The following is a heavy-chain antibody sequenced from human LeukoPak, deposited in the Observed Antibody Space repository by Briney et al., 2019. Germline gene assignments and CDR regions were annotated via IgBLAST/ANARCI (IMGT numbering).Heavy chain of an antibody. V-gene: IGHV3-21*01. CDR1: GFRLSDYD. Sequence: GGSLRLSCAASGFRLSDYDMNWVRQAPGQGLEWVSSISTGSRYIYYAYSVKGRFTISRDDAKNSLYLQMDYLRAEDTAVYYCARADCSGSTCYLRRSWFDPWGQGTLVTVSS. D-gene: IGHD2-2*01. CDR2: ISTGSRYI. CDR3: ARADCSGSTCYLRRSWFDP. J-gene: IGHJ5*02.